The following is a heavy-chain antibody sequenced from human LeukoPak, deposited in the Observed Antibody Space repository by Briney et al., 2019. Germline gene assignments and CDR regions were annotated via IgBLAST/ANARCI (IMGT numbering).Heavy chain of an antibody. D-gene: IGHD3-16*01. Sequence: SETLSLTCAVYGGSFGGYYWSWIRQPPGKGLEWIGEINHSGSTNYNPSLKNRVTISVDTSKNQFSLKLSSVTAAGTAVYYCAIGSLNWFDPWGRGTLVTVSS. V-gene: IGHV4-34*01. CDR3: AIGSLNWFDP. CDR1: GGSFGGYY. J-gene: IGHJ5*02. CDR2: INHSGST.